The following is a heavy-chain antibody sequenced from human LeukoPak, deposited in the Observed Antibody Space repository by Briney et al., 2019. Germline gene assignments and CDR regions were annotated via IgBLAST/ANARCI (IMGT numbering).Heavy chain of an antibody. V-gene: IGHV1-69*04. CDR2: IIPILGIA. J-gene: IGHJ4*02. CDR3: ARHTIVGALTTDY. Sequence: GASVKVSCKASGGTFSSYAISWVRQAPGQGLEWMGRIIPILGIANYAQKFQGRVTITADKSTSTAYMELSSLRSEDTAVYYCARHTIVGALTTDYWGQGTLVTVSS. D-gene: IGHD1-26*01. CDR1: GGTFSSYA.